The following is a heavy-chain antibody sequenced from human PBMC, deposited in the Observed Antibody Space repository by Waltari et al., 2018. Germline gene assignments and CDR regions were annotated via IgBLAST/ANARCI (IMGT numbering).Heavy chain of an antibody. J-gene: IGHJ4*02. Sequence: QVQLQESGPGLVKPSETLSLTCTVSGGSISSYYWSWIRQPPGKGLEWIGYIYYSGSTNYNPSLKSRVTISVDTSKNQFSLKLSSVTAADTAVYYCATLTGDCSGGSCYSYYFDYWGQGTLVTVSS. CDR3: ATLTGDCSGGSCYSYYFDY. D-gene: IGHD2-15*01. CDR1: GGSISSYY. CDR2: IYYSGST. V-gene: IGHV4-59*01.